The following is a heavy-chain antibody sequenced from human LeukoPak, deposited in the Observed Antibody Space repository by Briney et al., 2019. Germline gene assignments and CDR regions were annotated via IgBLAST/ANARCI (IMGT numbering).Heavy chain of an antibody. CDR3: AREQIAVAGTLDY. J-gene: IGHJ4*02. D-gene: IGHD6-19*01. Sequence: GGSLRLSCAASRFTFSSYWMSWVRQAPGRGLEWVANIKQDGSEKYYVDSVKGRFTISRNNAKNSLYLQMNSLRAEDTAVYYCAREQIAVAGTLDYWGQGPLDTVSS. CDR2: IKQDGSEK. CDR1: RFTFSSYW. V-gene: IGHV3-7*01.